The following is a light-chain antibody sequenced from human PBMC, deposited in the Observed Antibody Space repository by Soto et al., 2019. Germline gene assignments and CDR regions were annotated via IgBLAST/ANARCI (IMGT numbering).Light chain of an antibody. J-gene: IGKJ4*01. CDR3: QQDNNWLT. CDR2: GAS. CDR1: QSVRSN. Sequence: EILMTQSPATLSVSPGERATLSCRASQSVRSNLAWYQQKPGQAPRLLIDGASTRAPGTPARFTGSGSGTEFTLTISSLQPEDVAVYYCQQDNNWLTFGGGTKVEIK. V-gene: IGKV3-15*01.